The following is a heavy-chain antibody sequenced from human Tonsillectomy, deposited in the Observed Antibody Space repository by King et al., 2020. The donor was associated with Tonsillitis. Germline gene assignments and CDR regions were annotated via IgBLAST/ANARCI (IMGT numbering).Heavy chain of an antibody. V-gene: IGHV3-30*18. Sequence: VQLVESGGGVVQPGRSLRLSCAASGFTFSSYGMHWVRQAPGKGLEWVAVISYDGSNKYYADSVKGRFTISRDNSKNTLSLQMNSLRPEDTAVYNCAKGIWKLHRYTRLNDALDIWGQGTMVTVSS. J-gene: IGHJ3*02. CDR1: GFTFSSYG. CDR3: AKGIWKLHRYTRLNDALDI. D-gene: IGHD2-15*01. CDR2: ISYDGSNK.